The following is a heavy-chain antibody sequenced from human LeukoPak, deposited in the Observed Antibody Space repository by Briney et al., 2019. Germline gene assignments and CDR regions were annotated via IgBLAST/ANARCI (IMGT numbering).Heavy chain of an antibody. V-gene: IGHV1-46*01. J-gene: IGHJ4*02. CDR3: AAIGAYCGGDCPPDTDY. CDR2: INPSGGST. D-gene: IGHD2-21*02. CDR1: GYTFTSYY. Sequence: GASVKVSFKASGYTFTSYYMHWVRQAPGQGLEWMGIINPSGGSTSYAQKFQGRVTMTRDTSTSTVYMELSSLRSEDTAVYYCAAIGAYCGGDCPPDTDYWGQGTLVTVSS.